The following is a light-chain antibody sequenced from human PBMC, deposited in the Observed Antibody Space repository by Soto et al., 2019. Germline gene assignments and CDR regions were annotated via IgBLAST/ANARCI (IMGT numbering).Light chain of an antibody. CDR1: SSDVGKYSY. CDR2: EVT. J-gene: IGLJ3*02. Sequence: QSALTQPASVSGSPGQSIAISCTGISSDVGKYSYVSWFQQYPGTAPKLMIYEVTNRPSGVSNRFSGSKSGNTASLTISGLQPEDEADYYCSSFTTSNTWVFGGGTKHRP. V-gene: IGLV2-14*01. CDR3: SSFTTSNTWV.